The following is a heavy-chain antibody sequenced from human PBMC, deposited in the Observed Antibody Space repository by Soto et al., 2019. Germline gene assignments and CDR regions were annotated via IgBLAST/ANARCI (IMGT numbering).Heavy chain of an antibody. CDR3: ARPDIVAAIGGALDC. Sequence: QVQLVESGGGVVQPGRSLRLSCEASGFTFSNYGMHWVRQAPGKGLEWVAVIWNHGSSRYYADSVKGRFTISRDNAKKSLFLQMNNLRAEDTAVYYCARPDIVAAIGGALDCWGQGTLVTVSS. V-gene: IGHV3-33*01. CDR1: GFTFSNYG. J-gene: IGHJ4*02. CDR2: IWNHGSSR. D-gene: IGHD5-12*01.